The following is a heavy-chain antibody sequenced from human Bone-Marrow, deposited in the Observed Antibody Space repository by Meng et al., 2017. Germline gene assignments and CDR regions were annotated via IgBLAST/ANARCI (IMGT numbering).Heavy chain of an antibody. D-gene: IGHD2-15*01. Sequence: ASVKVSCKASGYTFTSYAMHWVRQAPGQRLEWMGIINPSGGSTSYAQKFQGRVTMTRDTSTSTVYMELSSLRSEDTAVYYCARESVVVVAATIADYYYYGMDVWGQGTTVNVSS. J-gene: IGHJ6*02. V-gene: IGHV1-46*01. CDR2: INPSGGST. CDR3: ARESVVVVAATIADYYYYGMDV. CDR1: GYTFTSYA.